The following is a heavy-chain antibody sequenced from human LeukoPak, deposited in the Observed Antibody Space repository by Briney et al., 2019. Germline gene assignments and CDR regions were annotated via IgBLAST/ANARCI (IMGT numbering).Heavy chain of an antibody. CDR3: ARETVAGEFDP. CDR1: GFTFSSYA. J-gene: IGHJ5*02. V-gene: IGHV3-64*01. Sequence: GGSLRLSCAASGFTFSSYAMHWVRQAPGKGLEYVSAISSNGGSTYYANSVKGRFTISRDNSKNTLYLQMGSLRAEDMAVYYCARETVAGEFDPWGQGTLVTVSS. CDR2: ISSNGGST. D-gene: IGHD6-19*01.